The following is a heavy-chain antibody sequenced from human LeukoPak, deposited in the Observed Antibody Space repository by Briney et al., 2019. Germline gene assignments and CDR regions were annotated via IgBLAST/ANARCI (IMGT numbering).Heavy chain of an antibody. Sequence: ASVKVPCKASGCTFTGYYMHWVRQAPGQGLEWMGWINPNSGGTNYAQKFQGRVTMTRDTSISTAYMELSRLRSDDTAVYYCARDDYGDWGYWYFDLWGRGTLVTVSS. V-gene: IGHV1-2*02. D-gene: IGHD4-17*01. CDR1: GCTFTGYY. CDR3: ARDDYGDWGYWYFDL. J-gene: IGHJ2*01. CDR2: INPNSGGT.